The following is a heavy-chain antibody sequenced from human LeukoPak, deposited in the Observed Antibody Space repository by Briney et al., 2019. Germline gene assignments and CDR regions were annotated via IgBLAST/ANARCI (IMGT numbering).Heavy chain of an antibody. D-gene: IGHD2-15*01. J-gene: IGHJ4*02. CDR3: AREAGDYSRGFDY. V-gene: IGHV4-4*02. Sequence: SGTVSLTCAVSGGSISSRNWWSWVRQPPGKGLEWIGEIFHSGSINYNPSLKSRLSISVDKSKNEFSLKLTSVTAADTAVYYCAREAGDYSRGFDYWGQGTLVTVSS. CDR2: IFHSGSI. CDR1: GGSISSRNW.